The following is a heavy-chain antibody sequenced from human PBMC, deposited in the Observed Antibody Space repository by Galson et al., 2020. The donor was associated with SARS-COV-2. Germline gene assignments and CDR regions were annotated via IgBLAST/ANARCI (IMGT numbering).Heavy chain of an antibody. Sequence: METGGSLRLSCAASGFTFSSYAMHWVRQAPGKGLEWVSVIYYTGSTNYADSVRGRFTISRDTSKNTVYLQMDSLRAEDTAVYYCVRDDGTAPYDYWGQGTLVTVSS. D-gene: IGHD5-18*01. J-gene: IGHJ4*02. CDR3: VRDDGTAPYDY. V-gene: IGHV3-53*05. CDR1: GFTFSSYA. CDR2: IYYTGST.